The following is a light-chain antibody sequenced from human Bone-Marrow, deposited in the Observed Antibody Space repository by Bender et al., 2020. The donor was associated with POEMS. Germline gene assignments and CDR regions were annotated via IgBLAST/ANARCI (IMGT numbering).Light chain of an antibody. J-gene: IGLJ2*01. CDR3: QAWDNTTVV. Sequence: SYELTQSPSVSVSPGQTAGITCSGDNLGDKYVSWHQQKPGQSPVVVIYQDTKRPSGIPERFSGSNSGNTATLTISGTQAMDEADYYCQAWDNTTVVFGGGTKLTVL. CDR2: QDT. V-gene: IGLV3-1*01. CDR1: NLGDKY.